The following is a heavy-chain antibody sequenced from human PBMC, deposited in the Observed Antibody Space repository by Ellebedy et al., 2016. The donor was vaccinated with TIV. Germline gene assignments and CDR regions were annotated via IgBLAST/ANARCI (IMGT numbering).Heavy chain of an antibody. J-gene: IGHJ4*02. D-gene: IGHD3-16*01. CDR2: IYGSGGST. V-gene: IGHV3-23*01. CDR3: AKRSGDVGGSIDY. Sequence: PGGSLRLSCAASGFTFSNYAMSWVRQAPGKGLEWVAAIYGSGGSTHYADSVKGRFTISRDNSKNTLYLQMDSLRGEDTAVFYCAKRSGDVGGSIDYWGQGTLVTVSS. CDR1: GFTFSNYA.